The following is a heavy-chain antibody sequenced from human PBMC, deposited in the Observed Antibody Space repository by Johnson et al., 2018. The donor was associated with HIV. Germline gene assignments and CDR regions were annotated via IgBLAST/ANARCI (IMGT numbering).Heavy chain of an antibody. CDR1: GFTFSSYA. V-gene: IGHV3-30*14. D-gene: IGHD6-13*01. J-gene: IGHJ3*02. Sequence: QVQLVESGGGVVQPGRSLRLSCAASGFTFSSYAMHWVRQAPGKGLEWVAVIYSGGSTYYADSVKGRFTISRDNSKNTLYLQMNSLRAEDTAVYYCARELGYSSRAFGAFDIWGQGTMVTVSS. CDR2: IYSGGST. CDR3: ARELGYSSRAFGAFDI.